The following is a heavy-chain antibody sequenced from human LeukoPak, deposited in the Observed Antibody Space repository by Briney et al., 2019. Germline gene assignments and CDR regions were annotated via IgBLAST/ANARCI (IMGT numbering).Heavy chain of an antibody. D-gene: IGHD5-24*01. Sequence: GRSLRLSCAASAFTFSSYGMHWVRQAPGKGLEWVAAISNDGSNEYYADSVKGRFTISRDNSKNTLYLQMNSLRAEDTAVYYCAKPYKYGVRDVHFDYWGQGILVTVSS. CDR3: AKPYKYGVRDVHFDY. CDR1: AFTFSSYG. J-gene: IGHJ4*02. V-gene: IGHV3-30*18. CDR2: ISNDGSNE.